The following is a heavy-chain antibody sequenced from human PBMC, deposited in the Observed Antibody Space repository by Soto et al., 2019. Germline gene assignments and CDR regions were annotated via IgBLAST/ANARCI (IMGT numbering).Heavy chain of an antibody. Sequence: PWGSXRLSWAASGCTISSYGVNWVRKAPGKGLEWVSSISSSSSYIYYADSVKGRFTISRDNAKNSLYLQMNSLRAEDTALYYCARSTTVTSPSDYWGKGTLVTVSS. D-gene: IGHD4-17*01. V-gene: IGHV3-21*01. CDR3: ARSTTVTSPSDY. CDR2: ISSSSSYI. CDR1: GCTISSYG. J-gene: IGHJ4*02.